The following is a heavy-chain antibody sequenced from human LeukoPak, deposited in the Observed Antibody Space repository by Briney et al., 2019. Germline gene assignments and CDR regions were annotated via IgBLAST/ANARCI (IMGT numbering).Heavy chain of an antibody. CDR1: GFTFNDYA. CDR3: ARAGMGVYYYGSGALYYFDY. D-gene: IGHD3-10*01. J-gene: IGHJ4*02. CDR2: ISYDGYDK. Sequence: GGSLRLSCAASGFTFNDYAMYWVRQAPGKGLEWVTLISYDGYDKSYADSVRGRFTISRDNSRNTLYLQMDSLRSEDTAVYYCARAGMGVYYYGSGALYYFDYWGQGTLVTVSS. V-gene: IGHV3-30-3*01.